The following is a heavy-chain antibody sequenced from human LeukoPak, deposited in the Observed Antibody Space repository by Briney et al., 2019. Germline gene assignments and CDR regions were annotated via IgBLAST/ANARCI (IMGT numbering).Heavy chain of an antibody. J-gene: IGHJ5*02. CDR3: ARGVQRITMVRGVIYWFDP. V-gene: IGHV7-4-1*02. CDR1: GGTFISYA. D-gene: IGHD3-10*01. CDR2: INTNTGNP. Sequence: ASVKVSCKASGGTFISYAISWVRQAPGQGLEWMGWINTNTGNPTYAQGFTGRFVFSLDTSVSTAYLQISSLKAEDTAVYYCARGVQRITMVRGVIYWFDPWGQGTLVTVSS.